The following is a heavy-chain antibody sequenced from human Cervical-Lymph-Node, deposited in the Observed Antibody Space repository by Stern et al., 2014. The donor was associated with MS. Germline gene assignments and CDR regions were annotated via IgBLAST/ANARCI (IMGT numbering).Heavy chain of an antibody. D-gene: IGHD3-22*01. CDR3: ARGTSHYDSSGTDF. J-gene: IGHJ4*02. CDR2: FSYDGISK. CDR1: GFTFSSYG. Sequence: VQLVESGGGVVQPGTSLRLSCEASGFTFSSYGMHWVRQAPGKGLEWVAVFSYDGISKYYADSVSGRFTLSRDNSKNTLYLQMDSLRAGDTVVYYCARGTSHYDSSGTDFWGQGTLVTVSS. V-gene: IGHV3-30*03.